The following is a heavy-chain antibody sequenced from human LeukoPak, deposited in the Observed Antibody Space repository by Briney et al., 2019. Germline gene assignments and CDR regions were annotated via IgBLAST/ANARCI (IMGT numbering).Heavy chain of an antibody. J-gene: IGHJ4*02. CDR1: GFTFSSYA. D-gene: IGHD1-26*01. CDR2: ISTRGGTT. Sequence: GGSLRLSCAASGFTFSSYAMNWVRQAPGKGLEWVSAISTRGGTTYYADSVKGRFTISRDDSKNTLYLQMNSLRVEDTAVYYCAKVGGGGATIPHYFDYGGRGPRVTVSS. V-gene: IGHV3-23*01. CDR3: AKVGGGGATIPHYFDY.